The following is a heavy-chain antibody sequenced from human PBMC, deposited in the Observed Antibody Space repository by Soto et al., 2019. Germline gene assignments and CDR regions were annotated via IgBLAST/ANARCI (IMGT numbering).Heavy chain of an antibody. CDR2: ISYDGSNK. CDR3: AKTGTTSAYFDY. V-gene: IGHV3-30*18. Sequence: GGSLRLSCAASGFTFSSYGMHWVRQAPGKGLEWVAVISYDGSNKYYADSVKGRFTISRDNSKNTLYLQMNSLRAEDTAVYYCAKTGTTSAYFDYWGQGTLVTVSS. D-gene: IGHD1-1*01. J-gene: IGHJ4*02. CDR1: GFTFSSYG.